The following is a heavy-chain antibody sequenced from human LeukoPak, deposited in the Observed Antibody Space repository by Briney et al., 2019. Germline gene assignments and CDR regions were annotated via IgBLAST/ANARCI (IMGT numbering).Heavy chain of an antibody. CDR1: GYTLTELS. CDR3: AIDVGELLTY. Sequence: GASVKVSFKVSGYTLTELSMHWVRQAPGKGLGWMGGVDPEEGERIYVQNFRGRVTMTEDTSTDTAYMELSSLRSDDTAVYYCAIDVGELLTYWGQGTLVTVSS. V-gene: IGHV1-24*01. J-gene: IGHJ4*02. D-gene: IGHD1-26*01. CDR2: VDPEEGER.